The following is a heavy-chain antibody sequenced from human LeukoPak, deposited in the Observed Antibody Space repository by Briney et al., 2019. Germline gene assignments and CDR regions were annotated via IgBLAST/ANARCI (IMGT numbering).Heavy chain of an antibody. CDR2: IFYSGFT. J-gene: IGHJ4*02. D-gene: IGHD2-15*01. Sequence: SETLSLTRTVSGGSISGYFWGWIRQSPETGLEWIGHIFYSGFTNYNPSLKSRVTISVDTSKNQFSLKLTSVTAADTAVYFCARREYCGGTSCYSAALDFWGQGILVTVSS. CDR3: ARREYCGGTSCYSAALDF. V-gene: IGHV4-59*08. CDR1: GGSISGYF.